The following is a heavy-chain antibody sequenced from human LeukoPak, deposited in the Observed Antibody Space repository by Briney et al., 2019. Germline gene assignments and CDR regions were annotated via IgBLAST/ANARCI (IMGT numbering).Heavy chain of an antibody. Sequence: PGGSLRLSCAASGFTFSSYGMHWVRQAPGKGLEWVAVISYDGSNKYYADSVKGRFTISRDSSKNTLYLQMNSLRAEDTAVYYCATISGYDSGWGQGTLVTVSS. CDR3: ATISGYDSG. J-gene: IGHJ4*02. D-gene: IGHD5-12*01. CDR1: GFTFSSYG. V-gene: IGHV3-30*03. CDR2: ISYDGSNK.